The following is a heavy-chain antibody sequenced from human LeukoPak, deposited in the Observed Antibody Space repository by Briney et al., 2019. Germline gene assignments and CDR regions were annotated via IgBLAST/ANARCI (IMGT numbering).Heavy chain of an antibody. D-gene: IGHD3-22*01. J-gene: IGHJ4*02. CDR2: ISYRGST. CDR3: ARISQSSSGFYY. Sequence: SEALSLTCTVSGGSISNSGGFYWSWIRQHPGDGLEWIGFISYRGSTYYNPSLKSRVSMSVDTSRSQFSLRLTSVTDEDTAVYYCARISQSSSGFYYLGQGTLVTVSS. CDR1: GGSISNSGGFY. V-gene: IGHV4-31*02.